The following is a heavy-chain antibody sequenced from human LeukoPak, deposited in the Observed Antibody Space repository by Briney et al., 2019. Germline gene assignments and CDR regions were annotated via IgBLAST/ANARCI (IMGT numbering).Heavy chain of an antibody. D-gene: IGHD6-6*01. Sequence: PSETLSLTCTVSGYSNSSGYYWGWIRQPPGKGLEWIGSIYHSGSTYYNPSLKSRVTISVDTSKNQFSLKLSSVTAADTAVYYCAGSSIAARPPDYWGQGTLVTVSS. J-gene: IGHJ4*02. CDR3: AGSSIAARPPDY. V-gene: IGHV4-38-2*02. CDR2: IYHSGST. CDR1: GYSNSSGYY.